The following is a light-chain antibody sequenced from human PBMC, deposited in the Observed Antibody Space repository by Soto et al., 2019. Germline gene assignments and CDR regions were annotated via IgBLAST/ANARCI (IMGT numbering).Light chain of an antibody. Sequence: DIQMTQSPSTLSTSVGDRDTITCRASQSIGDWLAWFQQKPGKAPKLLIYDVSTLESGVPSRFSGSGSGTEFTLTISSLQPDDFATYYCQQHNSSPWTFGQGTKVDIK. V-gene: IGKV1-5*01. CDR2: DVS. J-gene: IGKJ1*01. CDR1: QSIGDW. CDR3: QQHNSSPWT.